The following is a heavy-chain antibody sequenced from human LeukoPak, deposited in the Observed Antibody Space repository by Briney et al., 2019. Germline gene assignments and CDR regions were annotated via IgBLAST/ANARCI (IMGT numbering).Heavy chain of an antibody. Sequence: GGSLRLSCAASGFTFRSYSMNWVRQAPGKGLEWVSYISSSSSTIYYADSVKGRFTISRDNAKNSLYLQMNSLRAEDTAVYYCARVGKEDIVATISPPEDYWGQGTLVTVSS. J-gene: IGHJ4*02. CDR1: GFTFRSYS. D-gene: IGHD5-12*01. V-gene: IGHV3-48*04. CDR2: ISSSSSTI. CDR3: ARVGKEDIVATISPPEDY.